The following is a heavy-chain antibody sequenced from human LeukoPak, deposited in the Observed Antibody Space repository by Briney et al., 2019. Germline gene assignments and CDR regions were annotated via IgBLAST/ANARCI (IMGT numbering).Heavy chain of an antibody. CDR2: ICDSGRTV. J-gene: IGHJ4*02. V-gene: IGHV3-11*01. CDR3: ARDRLGDYDHSGYYDK. CDR1: GFTFSDYY. Sequence: GGSLRLSSAASGFTFSDYYMSWLRQAPGKGLEWVAYICDSGRTVYYADSVKGRFTISRDNAKNSVYLQMNNLRAEDTAVYYCARDRLGDYDHSGYYDKWGQGTLVTVSS. D-gene: IGHD3-22*01.